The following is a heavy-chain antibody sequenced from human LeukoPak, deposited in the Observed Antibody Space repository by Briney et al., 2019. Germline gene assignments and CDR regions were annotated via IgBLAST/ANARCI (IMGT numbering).Heavy chain of an antibody. D-gene: IGHD1-7*01. J-gene: IGHJ5*02. Sequence: ASVEVSCKASGYTFTGYYMHWVRQAPGQGLEWMGWINPNSGGTNYAQKFQGRVTMTRDTSISTAYMELSRLRSDDTAVYYCARDLTGTTGWFDPWGQGTLVTVSS. CDR2: INPNSGGT. CDR1: GYTFTGYY. V-gene: IGHV1-2*02. CDR3: ARDLTGTTGWFDP.